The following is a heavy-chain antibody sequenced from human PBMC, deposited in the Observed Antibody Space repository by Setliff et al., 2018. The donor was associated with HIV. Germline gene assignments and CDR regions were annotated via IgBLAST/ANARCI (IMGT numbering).Heavy chain of an antibody. D-gene: IGHD3-22*01. J-gene: IGHJ4*02. CDR1: GFTFSGSP. CDR2: IKDRTDNYAT. CDR3: TRPQYIYDNSDSDN. V-gene: IGHV3-73*01. Sequence: GGSLRLSCAASGFTFSGSPIHWVRQAPGKGLEWLGRIKDRTDNYATAYAASVKGRFTIFRDDSANTAYLQINSLEIEDTAVYYCTRPQYIYDNSDSDNWGQGALVTVSS.